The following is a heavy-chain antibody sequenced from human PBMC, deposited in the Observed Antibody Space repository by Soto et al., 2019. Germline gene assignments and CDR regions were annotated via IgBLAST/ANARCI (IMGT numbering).Heavy chain of an antibody. J-gene: IGHJ4*02. CDR2: SNHSGST. D-gene: IGHD6-25*01. CDR3: ARERGSKVDY. V-gene: IGHV4-34*01. CDR1: GGSFSGYY. Sequence: QVQLQQWGAGLLKPLETLSLTCAVYGGSFSGYYWSWIRQPPGKGLEWIGESNHSGSTNYNPSLKSGVTISVDASKNQFSLKLSSVTAADTAVYYCARERGSKVDYWGQGTLVTVSS.